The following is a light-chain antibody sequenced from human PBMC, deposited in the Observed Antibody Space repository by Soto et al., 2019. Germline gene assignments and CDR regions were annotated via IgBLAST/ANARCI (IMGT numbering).Light chain of an antibody. CDR2: EDI. CDR1: SSDVGSYSL. Sequence: QSVLTQPASGSGSPGRSITTSCTETSSDVGSYSLLSWYQHHPGKAPKLIIYEDIKGPSGVSNRFSGSKSGNTASLRISGLQAEDEADYYCYTYAGGSTYLFGTGTKVTVL. CDR3: YTYAGGSTYL. V-gene: IGLV2-23*01. J-gene: IGLJ1*01.